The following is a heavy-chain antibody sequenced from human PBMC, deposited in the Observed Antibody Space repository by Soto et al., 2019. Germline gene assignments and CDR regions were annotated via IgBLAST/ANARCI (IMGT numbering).Heavy chain of an antibody. V-gene: IGHV3-23*01. CDR3: AKGQKYSSWGVRYYYYYMDV. D-gene: IGHD6-6*01. J-gene: IGHJ6*03. Sequence: EVQLLESGGGLVQPGESLRLSCAASGLTFSSYAMSWVRQASGKGLEWVSAISGSGGSTYYADSVKGRFTISRDNSKNTLYLQMNSLRAEDTAVYYCAKGQKYSSWGVRYYYYYMDVWGKGTTVTVSS. CDR2: ISGSGGST. CDR1: GLTFSSYA.